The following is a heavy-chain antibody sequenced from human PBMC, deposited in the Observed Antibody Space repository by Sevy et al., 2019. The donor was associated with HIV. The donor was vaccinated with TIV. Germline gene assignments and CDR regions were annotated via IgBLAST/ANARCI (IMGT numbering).Heavy chain of an antibody. V-gene: IGHV3-30*18. CDR3: GKELGYCSSTSCQGEPPHGGDAFDI. CDR1: GFTFSSYG. Sequence: GGSLRLSCAASGFTFSSYGMHWVRQAPGKGLEWVAVISYDGSNKYYADSVKGRFTISRDNSKNTLYLQMNSLRAEDTAVYYCGKELGYCSSTSCQGEPPHGGDAFDIWGQGTMVTVSS. J-gene: IGHJ3*02. D-gene: IGHD2-2*01. CDR2: ISYDGSNK.